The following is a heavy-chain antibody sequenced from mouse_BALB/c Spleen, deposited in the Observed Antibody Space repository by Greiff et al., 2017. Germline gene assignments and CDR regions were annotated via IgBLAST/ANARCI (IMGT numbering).Heavy chain of an antibody. CDR2: ISTYYGDA. Sequence: QVHVKQSGAELVRPGVSVKISCKGSGYTFTDYAMHWVKQSHAKSLEWIGVISTYYGDASYNQKFKGKATMTVDKSSSTAYMELARLTSEDSAIYYCARGYGSSPDYWGQGTTLTVSS. CDR1: GYTFTDYA. J-gene: IGHJ2*01. D-gene: IGHD1-1*01. CDR3: ARGYGSSPDY. V-gene: IGHV1S137*01.